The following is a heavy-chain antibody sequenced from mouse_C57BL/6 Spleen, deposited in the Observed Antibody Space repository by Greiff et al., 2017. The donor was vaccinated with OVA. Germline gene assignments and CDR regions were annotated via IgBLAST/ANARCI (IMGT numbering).Heavy chain of an antibody. CDR3: ASPLYYGSSPWYFDV. CDR2: INPSNGGT. D-gene: IGHD1-1*01. V-gene: IGHV1-53*01. CDR1: GYTFTSYW. J-gene: IGHJ1*03. Sequence: VQPQQPGTELVKPGASVKLSCKASGYTFTSYWMHWVKQRPGQGLEWIGNINPSNGGTNYNEKFKSKATLTVDKSSSTAYMQLSSLTSEDSAVYYCASPLYYGSSPWYFDVWGTGTTVTVSS.